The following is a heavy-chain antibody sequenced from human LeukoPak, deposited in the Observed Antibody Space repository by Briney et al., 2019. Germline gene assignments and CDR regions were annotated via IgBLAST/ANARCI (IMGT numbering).Heavy chain of an antibody. Sequence: PGGSLRLSCVASGFTFSSNWMSWVRQAPGKGLEWVANIKQDGSEKYYVDSVKGRFTISRDNAKNSLYLQMNSLRAEDTAVYYCARGRSAVAGPTGYWGQGTLVTVSS. CDR2: IKQDGSEK. J-gene: IGHJ4*02. CDR1: GFTFSSNW. CDR3: ARGRSAVAGPTGY. V-gene: IGHV3-7*01. D-gene: IGHD6-19*01.